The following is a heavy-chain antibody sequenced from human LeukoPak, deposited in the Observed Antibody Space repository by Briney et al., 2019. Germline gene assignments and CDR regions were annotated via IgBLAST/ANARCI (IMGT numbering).Heavy chain of an antibody. Sequence: PGGSLRLSCAASGFTFRYYAMSWVRQAPGKGLEWVSAISGSGGSTYYADSVKGRFTISRDNSKNTLYLQMNSLRAEDTAVYYCAKDPEYSSSFIPLFDYWGQGTLVTVSS. CDR1: GFTFRYYA. CDR3: AKDPEYSSSFIPLFDY. J-gene: IGHJ4*02. V-gene: IGHV3-23*01. D-gene: IGHD6-6*01. CDR2: ISGSGGST.